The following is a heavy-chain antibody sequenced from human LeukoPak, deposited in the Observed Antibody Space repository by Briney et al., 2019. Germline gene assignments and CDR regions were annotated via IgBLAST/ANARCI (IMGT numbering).Heavy chain of an antibody. CDR2: IFHSGST. V-gene: IGHV4-59*08. D-gene: IGHD3-22*01. J-gene: IGHJ6*02. CDR1: SGSISTYY. Sequence: SETLSLTCAVSSGSISTYYWSWIRQSPGKGLEWMGYIFHSGSTTYNPSLSSRLTISVDTSKNQFSLELRSVTAADTAVYYCARQGTSGSYLTGLDVWGQGTTVTVSS. CDR3: ARQGTSGSYLTGLDV.